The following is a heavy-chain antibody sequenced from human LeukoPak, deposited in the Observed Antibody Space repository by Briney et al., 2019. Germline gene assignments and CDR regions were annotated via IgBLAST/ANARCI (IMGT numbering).Heavy chain of an antibody. CDR3: ARDTYCSGGRCYSRVGY. D-gene: IGHD2-15*01. Sequence: GASVNVSCKASGYTFTNYPMNWVRQAPGQGLEWMGWINTNTGNPTYAQGFTERFVFYWDTSVNTAYLKINSLKPEDTAVYFCARDTYCSGGRCYSRVGYWGQGTVVTVSS. J-gene: IGHJ4*02. CDR2: INTNTGNP. CDR1: GYTFTNYP. V-gene: IGHV7-4-1*02.